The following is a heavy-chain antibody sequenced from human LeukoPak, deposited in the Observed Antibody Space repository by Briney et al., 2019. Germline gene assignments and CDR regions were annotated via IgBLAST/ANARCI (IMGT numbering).Heavy chain of an antibody. CDR3: ARHSIIGGTEYAFDI. J-gene: IGHJ3*02. CDR1: GGSISSYY. CDR2: IYYSGST. V-gene: IGHV4-59*08. Sequence: KPSETLSLTCTVSGGSISSYYWSWIRQPPGKGLEWIGYIYYSGSTNYGPSLKSRVTISVDTSKNQFSLKLSSVTAADTAVYYCARHSIIGGTEYAFDIWGQGTMVTVSS. D-gene: IGHD2-15*01.